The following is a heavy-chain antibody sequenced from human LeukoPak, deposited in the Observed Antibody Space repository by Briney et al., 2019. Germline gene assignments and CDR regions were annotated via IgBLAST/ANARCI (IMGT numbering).Heavy chain of an antibody. CDR1: GFTFSDHC. Sequence: PGGSLRLSCAASGFTFSDHCMDWVRQAPGKGLEWVGRTRNKANSYTTEYAASVKGRFTISRDDSKNSLYLQMNSLKTEDTAVYYCARGRVTTLYYFDYWGPGTLGTVSS. CDR2: TRNKANSYTT. V-gene: IGHV3-72*01. CDR3: ARGRVTTLYYFDY. D-gene: IGHD4-17*01. J-gene: IGHJ4*02.